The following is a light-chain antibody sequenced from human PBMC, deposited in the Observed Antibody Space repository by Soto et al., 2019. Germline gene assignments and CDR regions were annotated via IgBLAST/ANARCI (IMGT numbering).Light chain of an antibody. CDR2: DAS. V-gene: IGKV3-11*01. CDR1: QSVGDY. Sequence: EIVLTQSPATLSLSPGETATLSCRTSQSVGDYLAWYQQKPGQAPRVLIYDASNRAPGIPARFSGSGYGTDFTLTSTSLEPEDFAVYYCQQRRDWPRVTFGGGTKVEIK. CDR3: QQRRDWPRVT. J-gene: IGKJ4*01.